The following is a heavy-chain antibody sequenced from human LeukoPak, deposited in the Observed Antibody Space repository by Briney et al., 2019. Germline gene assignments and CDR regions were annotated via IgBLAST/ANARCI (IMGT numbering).Heavy chain of an antibody. D-gene: IGHD2-15*01. CDR2: IKYDGSEK. CDR1: GFTFSDYY. V-gene: IGHV3-7*04. Sequence: GGSLRLSCAASGFTFSDYYMDWVRQAPGKGLEWVANIKYDGSEKYYVDSVRGRFTISRDNAKNSLHLQMNSLTPEDTAVYFCAKDCSGGSCYDYWGQGTLVTVSS. J-gene: IGHJ4*02. CDR3: AKDCSGGSCYDY.